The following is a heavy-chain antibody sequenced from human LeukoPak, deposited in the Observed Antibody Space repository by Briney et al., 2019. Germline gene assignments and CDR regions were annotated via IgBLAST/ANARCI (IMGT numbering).Heavy chain of an antibody. D-gene: IGHD6-13*01. V-gene: IGHV1-2*06. J-gene: IGHJ4*02. CDR2: IYPNSGGT. Sequence: ASVKLSCKASGYTFTYNYKDWVHQAPRQGLERLGQIYPNSGGTNYAQKFQGRVTMTRDTSISTAYMELSSLRSDDTAVFYCAREEVIAAAGPTLDYWGQGALVTVSS. CDR1: GYTFTYNY. CDR3: AREEVIAAAGPTLDY.